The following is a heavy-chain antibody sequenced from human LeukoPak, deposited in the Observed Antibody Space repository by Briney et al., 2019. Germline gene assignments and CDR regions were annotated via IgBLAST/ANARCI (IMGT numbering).Heavy chain of an antibody. Sequence: VKVSCXXXGYTFTSYAMNWVRQAPGQGLEWMGWINTNTGNPKYAQGFTGRFVFSLDTSVSTAYLQISSLKAEDTAVYYCAIGGLTIFGYHYYYGMDVWGQGTTVTVSS. D-gene: IGHD3-3*01. J-gene: IGHJ6*02. CDR1: GYTFTSYA. V-gene: IGHV7-4-1*02. CDR2: INTNTGNP. CDR3: AIGGLTIFGYHYYYGMDV.